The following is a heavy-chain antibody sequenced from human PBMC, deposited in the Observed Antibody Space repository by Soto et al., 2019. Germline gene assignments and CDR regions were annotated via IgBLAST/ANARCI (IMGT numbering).Heavy chain of an antibody. Sequence: EVQLVESGGGLVQPGGSLRLSCAASGFTLSGRSMHWVRQAPGKGLVWVSGIDNAGTDSTYADSVKGRFTSSRDNAKNMLYLQMNSLRVEDTAVYYCARGWFGPDVGCKGTTVTGSS. D-gene: IGHD3-10*01. V-gene: IGHV3-74*01. CDR2: IDNAGTDS. CDR1: GFTLSGRS. J-gene: IGHJ6*04. CDR3: ARGWFGPDV.